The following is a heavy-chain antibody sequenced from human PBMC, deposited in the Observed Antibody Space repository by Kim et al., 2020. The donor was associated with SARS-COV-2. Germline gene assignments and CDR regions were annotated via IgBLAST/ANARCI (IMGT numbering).Heavy chain of an antibody. D-gene: IGHD3-10*01. CDR2: LYYSGDI. Sequence: SETLSLTCTVSGGSIATTYYWGWIRQPPGKGLEWIGSLYYSGDIYYNPSLKSRVTISADMSRNQFSLKLSSVTAADRAVYYCARIGLYGTGILVDYWGQGTLVTVSS. CDR3: ARIGLYGTGILVDY. CDR1: GGSIATTYY. J-gene: IGHJ4*02. V-gene: IGHV4-39*01.